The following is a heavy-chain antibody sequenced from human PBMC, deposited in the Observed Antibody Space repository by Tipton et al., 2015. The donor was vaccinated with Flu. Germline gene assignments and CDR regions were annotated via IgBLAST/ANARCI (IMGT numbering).Heavy chain of an antibody. D-gene: IGHD4-23*01. J-gene: IGHJ4*02. CDR1: GGSISSSSYY. Sequence: TLSLTCTVSGGSISSSSYYWGWIRQPPGKGLEWIGSIYYSGSTYYNPSLKSRVTISVDTSKNQFSLKPSSVTAADTAVYYCARDPAVVPYYFDYWGQGTLVPVSS. V-gene: IGHV4-39*07. CDR2: IYYSGST. CDR3: ARDPAVVPYYFDY.